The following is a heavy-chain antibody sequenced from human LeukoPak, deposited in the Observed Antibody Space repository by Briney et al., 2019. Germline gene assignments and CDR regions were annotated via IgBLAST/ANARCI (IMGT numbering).Heavy chain of an antibody. J-gene: IGHJ4*02. Sequence: PSETLSLTCTVSGDSISSSSYYWGWIRQPPGKGLEWIGSIYYSGSTYYNPSLKSRPTISVDTSKNQFSLKLSSVTAADTAVYYCARDEQQLVDYWGQGTLVTVSS. CDR2: IYYSGST. D-gene: IGHD6-13*01. CDR1: GDSISSSSYY. V-gene: IGHV4-39*07. CDR3: ARDEQQLVDY.